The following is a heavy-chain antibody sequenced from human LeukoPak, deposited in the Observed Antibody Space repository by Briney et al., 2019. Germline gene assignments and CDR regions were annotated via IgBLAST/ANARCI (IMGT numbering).Heavy chain of an antibody. CDR1: GGSINSYY. CDR3: ARHGPYYYGSGAHFDY. CDR2: IYYSGST. Sequence: SETLSLTCTVSGGSINSYYWSWIRQPPGKGLEWIGYIYYSGSTNYNPSLKSRVTISVDTSKNQFSLKLSSVTAADTAVYYCARHGPYYYGSGAHFDYWGQGTLVTVSS. V-gene: IGHV4-59*08. D-gene: IGHD3-10*01. J-gene: IGHJ4*02.